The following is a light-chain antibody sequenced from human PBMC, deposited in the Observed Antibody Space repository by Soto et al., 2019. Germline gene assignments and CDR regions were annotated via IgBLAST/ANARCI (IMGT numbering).Light chain of an antibody. Sequence: EIVLTQSPGTMSLSPGERATLSCRASQSLNNNYFAWYQQKPGRALRLLIDGASTRTTGIPDRFSGSGSGTDFTLTISRLEPEDVAVYYCQQDEAVVTFGQGTKVEI. J-gene: IGKJ1*01. CDR1: QSLNNNY. V-gene: IGKV3-20*01. CDR2: GAS. CDR3: QQDEAVVT.